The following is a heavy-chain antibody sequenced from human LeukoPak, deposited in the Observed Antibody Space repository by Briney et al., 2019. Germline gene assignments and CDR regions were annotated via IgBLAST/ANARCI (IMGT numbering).Heavy chain of an antibody. J-gene: IGHJ4*02. D-gene: IGHD2-2*02. CDR3: ARDIVVVPAAIQDSSDY. Sequence: GGTLKLSCAASGFIFNNYGMHWVRQAPGKGLEWVAVISYDGSNKYYADSVKGRFTISRDNSKNTLYLQMNSLRAEDTAVYYCARDIVVVPAAIQDSSDYWGQGTLVTVSS. CDR1: GFIFNNYG. CDR2: ISYDGSNK. V-gene: IGHV3-30*03.